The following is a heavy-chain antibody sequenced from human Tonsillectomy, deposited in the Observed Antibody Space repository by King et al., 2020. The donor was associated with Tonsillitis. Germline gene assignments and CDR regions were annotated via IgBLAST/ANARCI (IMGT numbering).Heavy chain of an antibody. CDR1: GYTFTDYY. CDR2: INPNSGGT. D-gene: IGHD6-13*01. Sequence: QLVQSGAEVKKPGASVKVSYKASGYTFTDYYIHWVRQAPGQGLEWMGWINPNSGGTNCAQKFQGRVTMTRDTSITTAYMELSRLRSDDTAVYYCARDSSSWYNEYDYWGQGTLVTVST. V-gene: IGHV1-2*02. J-gene: IGHJ4*02. CDR3: ARDSSSWYNEYDY.